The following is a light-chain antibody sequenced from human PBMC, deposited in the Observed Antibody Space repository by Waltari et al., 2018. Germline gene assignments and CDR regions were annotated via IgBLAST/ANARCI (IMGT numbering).Light chain of an antibody. J-gene: IGKJ4*01. CDR1: QDISDH. CDR2: DAS. V-gene: IGKV1-33*01. CDR3: QEFDNDNLSVT. Sequence: DLQMTQSASSMSASGGDRATITSQASQDISDHLNWYQQKAGKAPKLLIYDASNLQRGVPSRFSGSGSGTKFSFTISSLQPEDIATYYCQEFDNDNLSVTFGGGTKVEIK.